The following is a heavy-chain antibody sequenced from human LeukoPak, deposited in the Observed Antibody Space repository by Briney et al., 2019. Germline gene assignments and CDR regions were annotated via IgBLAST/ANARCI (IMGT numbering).Heavy chain of an antibody. Sequence: ESGPTLVKPTQTLTLTCTFSGFSLTTSGVAVGWIRQPPGKALEWLALIYGNDDKRYSPSLKSRLTISKDTSLSQVVLIMTNLDPVDTATYYCAHRASSSFDYWGQGTLVTVSS. CDR1: GFSLTTSGVA. D-gene: IGHD6-13*01. CDR2: IYGNDDK. V-gene: IGHV2-5*01. CDR3: AHRASSSFDY. J-gene: IGHJ4*02.